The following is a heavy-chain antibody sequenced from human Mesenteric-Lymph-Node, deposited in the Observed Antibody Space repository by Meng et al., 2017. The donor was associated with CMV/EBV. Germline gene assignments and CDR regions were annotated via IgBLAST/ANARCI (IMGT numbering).Heavy chain of an antibody. CDR3: AKSPRLYYFDY. CDR2: ISGSATNT. Sequence: GGSLRPSCAASGFTFSNYAMSWVRQAPGKGLGWVSTISGSATNTNYADSVKGRLIISRDNSKNTLFLQMNSLRAEDTAVYFCAKSPRLYYFDYWGQGILVTVSS. J-gene: IGHJ4*02. V-gene: IGHV3-23*01. CDR1: GFTFSNYA. D-gene: IGHD2-2*02.